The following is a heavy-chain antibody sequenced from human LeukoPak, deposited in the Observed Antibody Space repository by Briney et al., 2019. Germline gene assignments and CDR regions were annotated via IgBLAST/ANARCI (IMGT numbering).Heavy chain of an antibody. CDR1: GYTFTGYY. CDR3: ARSDDRHYDILTGHNWFDP. CDR2: INPNSGGT. D-gene: IGHD3-9*01. Sequence: AASVKVSCKASGYTFTGYYMHWVRQAPGQGLEWMGWINPNSGGTNYAQKFQGRVTMTRDTSISTAYMELSRLRSDDTAVYYCARSDDRHYDILTGHNWFDPWGQGTLVTVSS. J-gene: IGHJ5*02. V-gene: IGHV1-2*02.